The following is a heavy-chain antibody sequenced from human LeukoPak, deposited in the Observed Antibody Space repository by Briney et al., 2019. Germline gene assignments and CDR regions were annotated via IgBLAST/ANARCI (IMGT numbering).Heavy chain of an antibody. D-gene: IGHD3-22*01. CDR2: IWYDGSNK. J-gene: IGHJ4*02. CDR3: AREIHDRSGYYDY. Sequence: GRSLRLSCAASGFTFSSYGMHWVRQAPGKGLEWVAVIWYDGSNKYYADSVKGRFTISRDNSENTLYLQMNSLRAEDTAVYFCAREIHDRSGYYDYWGQGTLVTVSS. CDR1: GFTFSSYG. V-gene: IGHV3-33*01.